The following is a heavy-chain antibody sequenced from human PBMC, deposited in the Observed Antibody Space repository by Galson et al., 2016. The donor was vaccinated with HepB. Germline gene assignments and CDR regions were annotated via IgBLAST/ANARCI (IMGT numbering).Heavy chain of an antibody. CDR3: ARGYCISTYCPPQSTHFEY. CDR2: VNWDGGAT. D-gene: IGHD2-2*01. J-gene: IGHJ4*02. V-gene: IGHV3-20*04. CDR1: GFTFNDYG. Sequence: SLRLSCAASGFTFNDYGMTWVRQAPGKGLEWVSGVNWDGGATGYADSVKGRFTISRDNVRNSLYLQMNSLRAEDTALYYCARGYCISTYCPPQSTHFEYWGQGALVTVSS.